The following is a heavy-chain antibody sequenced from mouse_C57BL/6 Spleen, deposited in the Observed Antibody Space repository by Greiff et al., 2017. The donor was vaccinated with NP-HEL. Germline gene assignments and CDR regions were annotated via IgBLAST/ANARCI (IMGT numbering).Heavy chain of an antibody. CDR2: INPSNGGT. J-gene: IGHJ4*01. CDR3: ARWRDYYAMDY. Sequence: QVQLQQSGTELVKPGASVKLSCKASGYTFTSYWMHWVKQRPGQGLEWIGNINPSNGGTNYNEKFKSKATLTVDKSSSTAYMQLSSLTTEDSAIYYCARWRDYYAMDYWGQGTSVTVSS. V-gene: IGHV1-53*01. CDR1: GYTFTSYW.